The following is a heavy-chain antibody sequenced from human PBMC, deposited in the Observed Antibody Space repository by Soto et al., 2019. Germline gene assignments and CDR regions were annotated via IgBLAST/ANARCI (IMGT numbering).Heavy chain of an antibody. CDR2: IFYTGST. Sequence: SETLSLTCTVSGGSISGHYWIWIRQSPGKGLEWIGYIFYTGSTNYNPSLKSRVTLSADTSKNQFSLRLSSVTAADTAVYYCARVGSSGWSPDYWGQGTLVTVSS. D-gene: IGHD6-19*01. CDR3: ARVGSSGWSPDY. J-gene: IGHJ4*02. CDR1: GGSISGHY. V-gene: IGHV4-59*11.